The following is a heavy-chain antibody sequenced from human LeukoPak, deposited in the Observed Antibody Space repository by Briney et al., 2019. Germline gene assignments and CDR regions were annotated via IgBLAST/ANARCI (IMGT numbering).Heavy chain of an antibody. CDR2: IYSGGNT. CDR3: ARGGGDRNPFDY. V-gene: IGHV3-66*01. J-gene: IGHJ4*02. D-gene: IGHD4-17*01. CDR1: GFTVSDNY. Sequence: GESLRLSCAVSGFTVSDNYMTWVRQAPGKGLDWVSVIYSGGNTYYADSVKGRFIISRDNSKNTLYLQMDSLRVEDTAVYYCARGGGDRNPFDYWGQGTLVTVSS.